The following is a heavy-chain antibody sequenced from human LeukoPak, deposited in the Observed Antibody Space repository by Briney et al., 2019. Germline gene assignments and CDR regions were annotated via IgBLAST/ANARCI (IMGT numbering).Heavy chain of an antibody. CDR2: INPNSGGT. D-gene: IGHD3-16*01. CDR3: ARERALGDAFDI. V-gene: IGHV1-2*02. J-gene: IGHJ3*02. Sequence: ASVKVSCKASGYTFTGYYMHWVRQAPGQGLEWMGWINPNSGGTNYAQKFQGRVTMTRDTSISTAYMELSRLRSDDTAVYYCARERALGDAFDIWGQGTMVTVSS. CDR1: GYTFTGYY.